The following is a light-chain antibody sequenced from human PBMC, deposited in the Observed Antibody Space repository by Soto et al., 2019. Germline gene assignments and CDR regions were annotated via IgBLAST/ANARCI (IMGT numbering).Light chain of an antibody. CDR3: QQRSNRPMT. Sequence: EIVLTQSPAPLSLSPGERATLSCRASQSVSSYLAWYQQKPGQAPRLLIYDASNRATGIPARFIGSGSGTDFPLTISSLEPEDFAVYYCQQRSNRPMTFGQGTRLEIK. CDR1: QSVSSY. J-gene: IGKJ5*01. V-gene: IGKV3-11*01. CDR2: DAS.